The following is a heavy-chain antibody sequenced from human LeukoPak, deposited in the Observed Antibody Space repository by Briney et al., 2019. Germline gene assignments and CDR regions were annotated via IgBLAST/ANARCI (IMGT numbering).Heavy chain of an antibody. CDR3: ARTYYYGSGSSYFDP. CDR1: GGSFSGYY. J-gene: IGHJ5*02. D-gene: IGHD3-10*01. CDR2: INHSGST. Sequence: SETLSLTCAVYGGSFSGYYWSWIRQPPGKGLEWIGEINHSGSTHYNPSLQSRVTISIDTSKNQFSLNLTSVTAADTAVYYCARTYYYGSGSSYFDPWGQGTLVTVSS. V-gene: IGHV4-34*01.